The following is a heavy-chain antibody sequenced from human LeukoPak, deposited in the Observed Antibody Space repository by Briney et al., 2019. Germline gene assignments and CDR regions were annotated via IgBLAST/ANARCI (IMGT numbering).Heavy chain of an antibody. J-gene: IGHJ3*02. V-gene: IGHV3-9*01. CDR2: ISWNSGSI. D-gene: IGHD1-26*01. Sequence: GGSLRLSCAASGFTFSSYAMSWVRQAPGKGLEWVSGISWNSGSIGYADSVKGRFTISRDNAKNSLYLQMNSLRAEDTALYYCAKVQYSGSYYDAFDIWGQGTMVTVSS. CDR1: GFTFSSYA. CDR3: AKVQYSGSYYDAFDI.